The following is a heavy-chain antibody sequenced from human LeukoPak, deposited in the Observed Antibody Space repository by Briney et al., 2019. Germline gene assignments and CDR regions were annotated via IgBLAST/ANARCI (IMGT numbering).Heavy chain of an antibody. CDR1: GFTFSSYA. CDR3: AKGLLSSGWYWGA. Sequence: PGGSLRLSCAASGFTFSSYAMNWVRQAPGKGLEWVSAIGGFGVSTYYADSVKGRFTISRDNSKNTVYLQMNSLRADDTAVYYCAKGLLSSGWYWGAWGQGTLVTVSS. J-gene: IGHJ4*02. D-gene: IGHD6-19*01. V-gene: IGHV3-23*01. CDR2: IGGFGVST.